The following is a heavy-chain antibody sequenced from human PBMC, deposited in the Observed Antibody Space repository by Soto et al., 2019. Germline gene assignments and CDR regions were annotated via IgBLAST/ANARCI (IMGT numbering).Heavy chain of an antibody. D-gene: IGHD1-26*01. V-gene: IGHV1-3*01. CDR2: INAGNGNT. CDR1: GYTFTSYA. CDR3: ARSGAIVGATTGLFDY. Sequence: VSVKVACKASGYTFTSYAMHWVRQAPGQRLEWMGWINAGNGNTKYSQKFQGRVTITRDASASTAYMELSSLRSEDTAVYYCARSGAIVGATTGLFDYWGQGTLVTVSS. J-gene: IGHJ4*02.